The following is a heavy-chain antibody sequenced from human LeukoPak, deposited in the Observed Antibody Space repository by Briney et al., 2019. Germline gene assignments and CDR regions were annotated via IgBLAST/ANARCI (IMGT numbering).Heavy chain of an antibody. Sequence: GASVKVSCKASGYTFTNYAVHWVRQAPGQRLEWMGWINTANGNSKYSQRFQGRVTFTRDSSASTVYLRLSSLRSGDTAVYYCAREHYYASGPKDYWGQGTLVTVSS. CDR1: GYTFTNYA. J-gene: IGHJ4*02. D-gene: IGHD3-10*01. CDR3: AREHYYASGPKDY. V-gene: IGHV1-3*04. CDR2: INTANGNS.